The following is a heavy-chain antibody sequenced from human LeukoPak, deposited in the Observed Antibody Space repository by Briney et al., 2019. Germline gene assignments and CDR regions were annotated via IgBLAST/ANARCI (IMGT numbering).Heavy chain of an antibody. D-gene: IGHD2-2*01. CDR3: ARHNYYQLDY. J-gene: IGHJ4*02. Sequence: PGGSLRLSCTASGFTFNSYSMTWVRQAPGMGLEWAANIKHDGSEKDYVDSVRGRFTISRDNAKNSLYLQMNTLRAEDTAVYFCARHNYYQLDYWGQGTLVTASS. V-gene: IGHV3-7*01. CDR1: GFTFNSYS. CDR2: IKHDGSEK.